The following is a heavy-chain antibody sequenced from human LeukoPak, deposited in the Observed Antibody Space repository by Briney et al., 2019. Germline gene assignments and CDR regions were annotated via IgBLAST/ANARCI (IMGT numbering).Heavy chain of an antibody. CDR3: ATDLGRPRSYYGSGRGY. CDR2: FDPEDGET. D-gene: IGHD3-10*01. J-gene: IGHJ4*02. Sequence: ASVKVSCKVSGYTLTELSMHWVRQAPGKGLEWMGGFDPEDGETIYAQKFQGRVTMTEDTSTDTAYMELSSLRSEDTAVYYCATDLGRPRSYYGSGRGYWGQGTLVTVSS. CDR1: GYTLTELS. V-gene: IGHV1-24*01.